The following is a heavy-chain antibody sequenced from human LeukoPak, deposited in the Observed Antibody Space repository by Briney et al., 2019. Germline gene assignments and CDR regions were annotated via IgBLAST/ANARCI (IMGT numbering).Heavy chain of an antibody. CDR2: INYSGST. CDR3: VRQSSSYFDY. D-gene: IGHD6-13*01. V-gene: IGHV4-59*01. CDR1: GGSISGYY. Sequence: SETLSLTCTVSGGSISGYYWSWIRQPPGKGLEWIGYINYSGSTNYNPSLKSRVTISVDTSKNQFSLKLTSVTAADTAMYYCVRQSSSYFDYWGQGTLVTVSS. J-gene: IGHJ4*02.